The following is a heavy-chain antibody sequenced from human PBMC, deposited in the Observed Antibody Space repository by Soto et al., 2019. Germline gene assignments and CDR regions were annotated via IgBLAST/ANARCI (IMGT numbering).Heavy chain of an antibody. V-gene: IGHV3-23*01. J-gene: IGHJ6*03. CDR3: AKHTSLGYYYYMDV. D-gene: IGHD2-2*01. Sequence: PGGSLRLSCAASGFIFNNYAMNWVRQAPGKGLEWVSAISGSGGSTYYGDSVKGRFTISRDNSKNMLYLQMNSLRAEDTAVYYCAKHTSLGYYYYMDVWGKGTTVTVSS. CDR1: GFIFNNYA. CDR2: ISGSGGST.